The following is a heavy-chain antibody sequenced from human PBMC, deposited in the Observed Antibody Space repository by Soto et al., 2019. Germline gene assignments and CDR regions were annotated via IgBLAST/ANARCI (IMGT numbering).Heavy chain of an antibody. CDR1: GGSVSSSTYY. V-gene: IGHV4-39*01. CDR2: MDSSGSI. Sequence: QLQFQESGPGLVRPSETLSLTCTVSGGSVSSSTYYWTWIRQPPGTGLEWIGTMDSSGSIYYNPSLKSRLTISVDRSKNLFSLKVRSVTAADTAVYYCTRRITILGVDPALDYWGQGTLVTVS. CDR3: TRRITILGVDPALDY. J-gene: IGHJ4*02. D-gene: IGHD3-3*01.